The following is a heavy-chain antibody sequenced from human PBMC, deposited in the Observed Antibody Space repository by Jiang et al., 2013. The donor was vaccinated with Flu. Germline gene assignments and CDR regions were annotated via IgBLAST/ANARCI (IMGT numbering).Heavy chain of an antibody. CDR1: GYTFTNYW. J-gene: IGHJ3*02. V-gene: IGHV5-51*01. CDR3: ARRGGISFGYGLGETHSAFDI. Sequence: GAEVKKPGESLKISCKGFGYTFTNYWIAWVRQMPGKGLEWMGIIYPGDSETGYSPSFQGQVTISADKSINIAYLQWTGLKASDTAKYYCARRGGISFGYGLGETHSAFDIWGHGTMVAVSS. D-gene: IGHD5-18*01. CDR2: IYPGDSET.